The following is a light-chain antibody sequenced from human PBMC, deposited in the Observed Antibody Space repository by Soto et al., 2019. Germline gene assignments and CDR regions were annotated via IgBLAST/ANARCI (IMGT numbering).Light chain of an antibody. J-gene: IGLJ1*01. CDR1: SSDVGSYNY. CDR3: SSYASSSTYV. CDR2: DVS. Sequence: QSALTQPASVSGSPGQSITISCTGTSSDVGSYNYVSWYQQHPGKAPKLMIYDVSNRPSGVSNLFSGSKSGNTASLTISGLQAEDEADYYCSSYASSSTYVFGTGTKLTVL. V-gene: IGLV2-14*01.